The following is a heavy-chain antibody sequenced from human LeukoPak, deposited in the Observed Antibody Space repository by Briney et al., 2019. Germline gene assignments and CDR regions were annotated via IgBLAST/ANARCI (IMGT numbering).Heavy chain of an antibody. Sequence: ASVKVSCEASRYTFTSYGISWVRQAPGQGVEWMGWISDYNGNTNYAQKVQGRVTMTTDPFTSTAYMELRSLRSDDTAVYYCARDGPDRAAWFDPWGQGTLVTVSS. J-gene: IGHJ5*02. CDR2: ISDYNGNT. CDR3: ARDGPDRAAWFDP. V-gene: IGHV1-18*01. D-gene: IGHD3-22*01. CDR1: RYTFTSYG.